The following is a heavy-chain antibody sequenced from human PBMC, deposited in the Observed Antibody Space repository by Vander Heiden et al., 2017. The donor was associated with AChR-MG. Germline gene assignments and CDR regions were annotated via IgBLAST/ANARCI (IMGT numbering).Heavy chain of an antibody. D-gene: IGHD1-26*01. CDR3: AVGIKSAQTGWFSHYFFDY. Sequence: LVESGGGLIKPGRSLTLSCAAAGFTFGDYAMSWFRQAPGKGLEWVGFIRSQTYGGTTDYAASVKGRFTISRDDSKSIAYLQVKSLKSEDTAVYYCAVGIKSAQTGWFSHYFFDYWGQGTLVTVSS. CDR2: IRSQTYGGTT. CDR1: GFTFGDYA. J-gene: IGHJ4*02. V-gene: IGHV3-49*05.